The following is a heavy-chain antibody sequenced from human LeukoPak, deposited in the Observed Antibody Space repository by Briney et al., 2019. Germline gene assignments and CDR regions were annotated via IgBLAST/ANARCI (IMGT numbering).Heavy chain of an antibody. D-gene: IGHD3-3*01. V-gene: IGHV4-34*01. J-gene: IGHJ5*02. Sequence: PSETLSLTCTVYGGTFSGYYWSWIRQPPGKGLEWIGEINHGGSTNYNPSLKSRAFMSVDTSMNQCSLKLRSVTAADTAVYYCARAHRRFWWFGPWGQGTLVTVSS. CDR3: ARAHRRFWWFGP. CDR2: INHGGST. CDR1: GGTFSGYY.